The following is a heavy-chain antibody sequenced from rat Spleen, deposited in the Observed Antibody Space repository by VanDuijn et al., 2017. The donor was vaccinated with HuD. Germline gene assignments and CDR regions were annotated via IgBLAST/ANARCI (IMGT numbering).Heavy chain of an antibody. Sequence: EVQLVESGGGLVQPGRSLQVSCAASGFIFNNYDMAWVRKTPTQGLEWVASISPGGGGTYYRDSVKGRFTVSSDNTRYTQFLQMDSLRSEDTATYYCAKEGDGGYSSYPNWFAYWGQGTLVTVSS. D-gene: IGHD1-8*01. V-gene: IGHV5S13*01. CDR3: AKEGDGGYSSYPNWFAY. CDR1: GFIFNNYD. J-gene: IGHJ3*01. CDR2: ISPGGGGT.